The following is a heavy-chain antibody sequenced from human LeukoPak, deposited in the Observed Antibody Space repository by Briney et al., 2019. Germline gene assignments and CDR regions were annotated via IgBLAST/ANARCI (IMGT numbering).Heavy chain of an antibody. CDR2: IIPIFGTA. D-gene: IGHD3-10*01. CDR1: GGTFSSYA. CDR3: ARGVTMVRGVISNNYYYYYGIDV. Sequence: SVKVSCKASGGTFSSYAISWVRQAPGQGLEWMGGIIPIFGTANYAQKFQGRVTITADESTSTAYMELSSLRSEDTAVYYCARGVTMVRGVISNNYYYYYGIDVWGKGTTVTVSS. J-gene: IGHJ6*04. V-gene: IGHV1-69*13.